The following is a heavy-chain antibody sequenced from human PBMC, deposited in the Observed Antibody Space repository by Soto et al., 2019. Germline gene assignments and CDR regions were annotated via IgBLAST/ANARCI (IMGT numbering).Heavy chain of an antibody. V-gene: IGHV5-10-1*01. CDR2: IDPSDSYT. D-gene: IGHD6-13*01. CDR1: GYSFTSYW. J-gene: IGHJ5*02. CDR3: ARHKKQQLANWFDP. Sequence: SLKISCKGSGYSFTSYWISWVRQMPGKGLEWMGRIDPSDSYTNYSPSFQGHVTISAGKPISTAYLQWSSLKASDTAMYYCARHKKQQLANWFDPWGQGTLVTVSS.